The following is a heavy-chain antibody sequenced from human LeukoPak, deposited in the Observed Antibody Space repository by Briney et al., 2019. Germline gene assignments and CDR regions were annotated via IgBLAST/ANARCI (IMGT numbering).Heavy chain of an antibody. J-gene: IGHJ4*02. CDR1: GGSISSSSYY. CDR2: IYYSGST. V-gene: IGHV4-39*01. Sequence: SSETLSLTCTVSGGSISSSSYYWGWIRQPPGKGLEWIGSIYYSGSTYYNPSLKSRVTISVDTSKNQFSLKLSSVTAADTAVYYCARLFNSYYDFWSGYYVPGYYFDYWGQGTLATVSS. D-gene: IGHD3-3*01. CDR3: ARLFNSYYDFWSGYYVPGYYFDY.